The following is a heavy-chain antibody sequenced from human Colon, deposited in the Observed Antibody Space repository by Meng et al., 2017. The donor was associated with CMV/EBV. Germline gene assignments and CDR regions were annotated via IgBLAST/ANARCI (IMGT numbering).Heavy chain of an antibody. Sequence: GSLRLSCNVSGYSIRSGYFWGWIRQPPGKGLEWVAIGYHSGFTSYNPSLESRVTMSADTSKNHFSLKLTSVTAADSAVYYCARVRVDYGGDAFDIWGQGTKVTVSS. D-gene: IGHD3-16*01. V-gene: IGHV4-38-2*02. CDR3: ARVRVDYGGDAFDI. CDR1: GYSIRSGYF. J-gene: IGHJ3*02. CDR2: GYHSGFT.